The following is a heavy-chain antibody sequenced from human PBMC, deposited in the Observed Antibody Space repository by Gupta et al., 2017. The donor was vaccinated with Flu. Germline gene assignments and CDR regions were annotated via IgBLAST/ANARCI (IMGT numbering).Heavy chain of an antibody. CDR2: IKQDGSEK. V-gene: IGHV3-7*01. Sequence: KGLEWVANIKQDGSEKYYVDSVKGRFTISRDNAKNSLYLQMNSLRAEDTAVYYCARRDRLLFYGYYYYYMDVWGKGTTVTVSS. CDR3: ARRDRLLFYGYYYYYMDV. D-gene: IGHD2-21*01. J-gene: IGHJ6*03.